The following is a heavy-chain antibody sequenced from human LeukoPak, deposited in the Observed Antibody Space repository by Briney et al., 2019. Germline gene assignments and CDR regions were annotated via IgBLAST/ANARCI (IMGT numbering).Heavy chain of an antibody. CDR2: ISYDGSNK. CDR1: GFTFSSYA. J-gene: IGHJ4*02. V-gene: IGHV3-30-3*01. CDR3: AKDSGQYCGGDCYFPY. Sequence: GGSLRLSCAASGFTFSSYAVHRVRQAPGKGLEWVAVISYDGSNKYYADSVQGRFTISRDNSKNTLYLQMNSLRAEDTAVYYCAKDSGQYCGGDCYFPYWGQGTLVTVSS. D-gene: IGHD2-21*02.